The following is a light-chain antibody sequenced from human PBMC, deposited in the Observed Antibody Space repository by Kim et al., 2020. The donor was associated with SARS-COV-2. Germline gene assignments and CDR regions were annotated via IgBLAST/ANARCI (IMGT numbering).Light chain of an antibody. V-gene: IGKV1-39*01. CDR2: VAS. Sequence: DIQMTQSPSSLSASVGDRVTITCRASQSISIYLNWYQQKPGKAPKFLIYVASSLQSGVPSRFSGSGSGTDFTLTISSLQPEDFATYYCQQSYSFPYTWGQGTKLEI. CDR3: QQSYSFPYT. J-gene: IGKJ2*01. CDR1: QSISIY.